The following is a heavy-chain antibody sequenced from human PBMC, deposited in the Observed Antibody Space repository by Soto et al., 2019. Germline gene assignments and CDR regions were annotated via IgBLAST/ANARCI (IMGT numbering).Heavy chain of an antibody. CDR1: GGSISSSSYY. Sequence: QLQLQESGPGLVKPSETLSLTCTVSGGSISSSSYYWGWIRQPPGKGLEWIGSIYYSGSTYYNPSLKSRVTISVDTSKNQFSLKLSSVTAADTAVYYCASLPLGYCSGGSCSFFDYWGQGTLVTVSS. J-gene: IGHJ4*02. D-gene: IGHD2-15*01. V-gene: IGHV4-39*01. CDR3: ASLPLGYCSGGSCSFFDY. CDR2: IYYSGST.